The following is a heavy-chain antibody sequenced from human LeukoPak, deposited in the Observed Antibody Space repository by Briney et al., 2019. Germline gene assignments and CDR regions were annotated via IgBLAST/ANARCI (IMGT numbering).Heavy chain of an antibody. V-gene: IGHV1-69*04. CDR2: IIPILGIA. J-gene: IGHJ5*02. D-gene: IGHD1-26*01. Sequence: SVKVSCKASGGTFSSYAISWVRQAPGQGLEWMGRIIPILGIANYAQKFQGRVTITADKSTSTAYMELSSLRSEDTAVYYCARGLVGATTTGWSVDPWGQGTLVTVSS. CDR3: ARGLVGATTTGWSVDP. CDR1: GGTFSSYA.